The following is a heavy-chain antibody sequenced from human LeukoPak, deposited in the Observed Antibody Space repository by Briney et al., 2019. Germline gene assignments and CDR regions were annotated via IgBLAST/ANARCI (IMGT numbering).Heavy chain of an antibody. J-gene: IGHJ6*02. CDR1: GGSISSGGYY. D-gene: IGHD3-3*01. CDR2: IYYSGST. CDR3: ARERKSDFWSGYLPGAYGMDV. V-gene: IGHV4-31*03. Sequence: SQTLSLTCTVSGGSISSGGYYWSWIRQHPGKGLEWIGYIYYSGSTYYNPSLKSRVTISVDTSKNQFSLKLSSVTAADTAVYYCARERKSDFWSGYLPGAYGMDVWGQGTTVTVSS.